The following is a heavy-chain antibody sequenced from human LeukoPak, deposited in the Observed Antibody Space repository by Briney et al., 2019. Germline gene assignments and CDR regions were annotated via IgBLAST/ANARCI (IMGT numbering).Heavy chain of an antibody. V-gene: IGHV4-59*08. CDR3: VRRLAVPGIYCFDY. CDR2: VYYSGST. Sequence: SETLSLTCTVSGVSVSNYYWSWIRQPPGKGLEWIGYVYYSGSTNYNPSLKSRVTMSVDTSKNQFSLKLKSVTAADTAVYYCVRRLAVPGIYCFDYWGQGTLVTVSS. CDR1: GVSVSNYY. J-gene: IGHJ4*02. D-gene: IGHD6-19*01.